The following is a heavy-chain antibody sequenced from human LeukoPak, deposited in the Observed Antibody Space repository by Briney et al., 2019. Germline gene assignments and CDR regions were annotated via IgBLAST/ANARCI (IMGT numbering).Heavy chain of an antibody. D-gene: IGHD1-14*01. J-gene: IGHJ4*02. V-gene: IGHV4-31*03. CDR2: IYYSGST. CDR1: GGSISSGGYY. Sequence: PSETLSLTCTVSGGSISSGGYYWSWLRQHPGKGLEWIGYIYYSGSTYYNPSLKSRVNQFSLKLSSVTAADTAVYYCARIPNQSKYSIGNYWGQGTLVTVSS. CDR3: ARIPNQSKYSIGNY.